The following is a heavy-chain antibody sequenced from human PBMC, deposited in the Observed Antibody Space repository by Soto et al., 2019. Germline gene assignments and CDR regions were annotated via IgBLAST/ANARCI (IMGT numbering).Heavy chain of an antibody. D-gene: IGHD3-22*01. CDR2: ISAYNGNT. CDR3: ARVSYYYDSSGYYPN. J-gene: IGHJ4*02. CDR1: GYTFTSYG. Sequence: ASVKVSCKASGYTFTSYGISWVRQAPGQGLEWMGWISAYNGNTNYAQKLQGRVTMTTDTSTSTAYMELRSLRSDDTAVYYCARVSYYYDSSGYYPNWGQGTLVTVSS. V-gene: IGHV1-18*01.